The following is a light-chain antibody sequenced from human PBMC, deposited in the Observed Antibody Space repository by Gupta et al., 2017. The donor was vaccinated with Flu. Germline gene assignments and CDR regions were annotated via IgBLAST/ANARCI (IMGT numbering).Light chain of an antibody. J-gene: IGKJ4*01. CDR2: AAS. CDR1: QRISSY. Sequence: GDRVTITCRASQRISSYLDWYKQKPGKAPKLLIYAASRLQSGVPSRFSGRGSGTDFTLTISRLQPEDFATYYCQQSYSTSRTFGGGTKVEIK. V-gene: IGKV1-39*01. CDR3: QQSYSTSRT.